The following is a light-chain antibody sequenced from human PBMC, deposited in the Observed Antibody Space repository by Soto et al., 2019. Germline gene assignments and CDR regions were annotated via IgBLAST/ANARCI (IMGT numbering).Light chain of an antibody. CDR2: EVS. CDR3: SSYAGSNSYV. V-gene: IGLV2-8*01. Sequence: QSVLTQPPSASGSPGQSVTISCTGTSSDVGGYNYVSWYQQHPGKAPKLMIYEVSKRPSGVPDRFSDSKSGNTASLTVSGLLAEDEADYYCSSYAGSNSYVFGTGTKVTVL. J-gene: IGLJ1*01. CDR1: SSDVGGYNY.